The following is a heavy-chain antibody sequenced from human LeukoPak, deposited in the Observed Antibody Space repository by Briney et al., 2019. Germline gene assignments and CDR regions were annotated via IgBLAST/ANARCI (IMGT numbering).Heavy chain of an antibody. D-gene: IGHD3-3*01. CDR3: AREVLGVTIFGVVKVRGYYYYMDV. Sequence: PSETLSLTCSVSGGSITSGYYYWSWIRQSPEKGLEWIGSIYYSGSTNYNPSLKSRVTISVDTSKNQFSLKLSSVTAADTAVYYCAREVLGVTIFGVVKVRGYYYYMDVWGKGTTVTVSS. V-gene: IGHV4-39*07. CDR2: IYYSGST. J-gene: IGHJ6*03. CDR1: GGSITSGYYY.